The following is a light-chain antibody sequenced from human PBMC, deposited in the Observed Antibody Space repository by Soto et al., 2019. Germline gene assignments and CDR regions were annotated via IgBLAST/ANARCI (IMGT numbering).Light chain of an antibody. CDR3: CSYAGTYAV. CDR2: DVT. Sequence: QSVLTQPRSVSGSPGQSVTISCTGTSSDVGGYNYVSWYQQHPGEAPKLMIYDVTYRPSGVPDRFSGSKSGNTASLTISGLQAEDDADYYCCSYAGTYAVFGGGTKLTVL. J-gene: IGLJ2*01. CDR1: SSDVGGYNY. V-gene: IGLV2-11*01.